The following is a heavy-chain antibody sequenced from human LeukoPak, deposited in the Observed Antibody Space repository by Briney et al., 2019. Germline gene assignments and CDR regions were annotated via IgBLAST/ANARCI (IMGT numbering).Heavy chain of an antibody. J-gene: IGHJ4*02. D-gene: IGHD4-17*01. Sequence: GGSLRLSCAASGFXFSSYWIHWVRQAPGKGLVWVSRIYSDGSSTNYADSVKGRFTISRDNAKNTLYLQMNSLRAEDTAVHYCARDGVTVTPSVDYWGRGNLVTVSS. CDR3: ARDGVTVTPSVDY. V-gene: IGHV3-74*01. CDR2: IYSDGSST. CDR1: GFXFSSYW.